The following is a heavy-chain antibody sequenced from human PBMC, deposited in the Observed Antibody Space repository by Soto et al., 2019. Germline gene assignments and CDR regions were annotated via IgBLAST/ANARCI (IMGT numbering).Heavy chain of an antibody. CDR1: GGSFSGCY. D-gene: IGHD5-18*01. CDR3: AREGVTHAFDI. V-gene: IGHV4-34*01. CDR2: INHSGST. Sequence: LSLTCAVYGGSFSGCYWSWIRQPPGKGLEWIGEINHSGSTNYNPSLKSRVTISVDTSKNQFSLKLSSVTAADTAVYYCAREGVTHAFDIWGQGTMVTVSS. J-gene: IGHJ3*02.